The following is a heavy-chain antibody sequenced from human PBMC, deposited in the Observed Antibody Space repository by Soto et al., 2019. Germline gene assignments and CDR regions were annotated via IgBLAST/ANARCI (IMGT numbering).Heavy chain of an antibody. CDR2: IYYSGST. J-gene: IGHJ6*03. CDR1: GGSISSYY. CDR3: ARQINVYYYFYMDV. Sequence: ASETLSLTCTVSGGSISSYYWSWIRQPPGKGLEWIGHIYYSGSTNYNPSLKSRVTISVDTSKNQFSLRLSSVTAADTAVYYCARQINVYYYFYMDVWGKGTTVTVSS. V-gene: IGHV4-59*08.